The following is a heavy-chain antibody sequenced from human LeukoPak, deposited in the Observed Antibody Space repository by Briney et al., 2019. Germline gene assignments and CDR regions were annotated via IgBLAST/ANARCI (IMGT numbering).Heavy chain of an antibody. CDR2: ISVGVGST. V-gene: IGHV3-23*01. D-gene: IGHD3-10*01. Sequence: GSLRLSCAASGSTLTKYAMSWVRQAPGKGLEWVSAISVGVGSTYYADSVKGRFTISRDSSKNTLFLQMNSLRAEDTAVYYCAQRELSVIYWGQGTLVTVSS. CDR1: GSTLTKYA. J-gene: IGHJ4*02. CDR3: AQRELSVIY.